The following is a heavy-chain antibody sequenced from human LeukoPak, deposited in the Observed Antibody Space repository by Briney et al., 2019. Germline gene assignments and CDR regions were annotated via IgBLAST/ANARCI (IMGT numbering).Heavy chain of an antibody. CDR1: GFTFSSYS. V-gene: IGHV3-48*01. Sequence: GGLRLSCAASGFTFSSYSMNWVRQAPGKGLEWVPYISSSSSTIYYADSVKGRFTISRDNAKNSLYLQMNSLRAEDTAVYYCARDCSLSYYDFWSGYFSPHWFDPWGQGTLVTVSS. D-gene: IGHD3-3*01. CDR2: ISSSSSTI. CDR3: ARDCSLSYYDFWSGYFSPHWFDP. J-gene: IGHJ5*02.